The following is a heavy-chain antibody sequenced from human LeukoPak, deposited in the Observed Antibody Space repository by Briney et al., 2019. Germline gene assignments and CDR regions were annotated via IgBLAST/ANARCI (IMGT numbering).Heavy chain of an antibody. D-gene: IGHD6-13*01. CDR2: IYPGDSDT. J-gene: IGHJ4*02. Sequence: GESLKISCKGSGYSFTSYWIGWVRQLPGKGLEWMGIIYPGDSDTRYSPSFQGQVTISADKSISTAYLQWSSLKASDTAMYYCARYSSSWLYYFDYWGQGTLVTVSS. CDR1: GYSFTSYW. CDR3: ARYSSSWLYYFDY. V-gene: IGHV5-51*01.